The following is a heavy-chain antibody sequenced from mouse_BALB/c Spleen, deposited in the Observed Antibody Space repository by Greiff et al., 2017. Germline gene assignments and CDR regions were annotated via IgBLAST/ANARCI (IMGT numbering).Heavy chain of an antibody. V-gene: IGHV5-12-1*01. J-gene: IGHJ4*01. D-gene: IGHD1-1*01. CDR1: GFAFSSYD. CDR2: ISSGGGST. CDR3: ARHVTTVVATDYAMDY. Sequence: DVKLVESGGGLVKPGGSLKLSCAASGFAFSSYDMSWVRQTPEKRLEWVAYISSGGGSTYYPDTVKGRFTISRDNAKNTLYLQMSSLKSEDTAMYYCARHVTTVVATDYAMDYWGQGTSVTVSS.